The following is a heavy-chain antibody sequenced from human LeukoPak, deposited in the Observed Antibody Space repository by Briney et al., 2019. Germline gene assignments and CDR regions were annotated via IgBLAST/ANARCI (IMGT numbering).Heavy chain of an antibody. D-gene: IGHD3-9*01. CDR1: GGSISSYY. J-gene: IGHJ3*02. V-gene: IGHV4-59*01. Sequence: PSETLSLTCTVSGGSISSYYWSWIRQPPGKGLEWIGYIYYSGSTNYNPSLKSRVTISVDTSKNQFSLKLSSVTAADTAVYYCAREGYDILTGYYDDAFDIWGQGTMVTVSS. CDR3: AREGYDILTGYYDDAFDI. CDR2: IYYSGST.